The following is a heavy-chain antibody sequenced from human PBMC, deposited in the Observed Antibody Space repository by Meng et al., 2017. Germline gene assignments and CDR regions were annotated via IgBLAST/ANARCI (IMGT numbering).Heavy chain of an antibody. V-gene: IGHV1-8*01. Sequence: VHLVQSGGEVKQPGASVKVSCKASGYTFTSYDINWGPQATGQGLEWMGWMNPNSGNKGYAQKFQGRVTMTRNTSISTAYMELSSLRSEDTAVYYCASGYGDYYFDYWGQGTLVTVSS. CDR3: ASGYGDYYFDY. D-gene: IGHD4-17*01. CDR1: GYTFTSYD. J-gene: IGHJ4*02. CDR2: MNPNSGNK.